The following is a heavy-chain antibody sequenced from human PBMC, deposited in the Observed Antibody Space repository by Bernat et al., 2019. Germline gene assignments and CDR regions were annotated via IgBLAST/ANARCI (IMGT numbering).Heavy chain of an antibody. CDR2: IWYDGSNK. CDR1: GFTFSSYG. V-gene: IGHV3-33*01. CDR3: ARDLETYYYYYGMDV. Sequence: QVQLVESGGGVVQPGRSLRLSCAASGFTFSSYGMHWVRQAPGKGLEWVAVIWYDGSNKYYADSVKGRFTISRDNSKNTLYLQMNSLRAEDTAVYYCARDLETYYYYYGMDVWGQGTTVTVSS. J-gene: IGHJ6*02.